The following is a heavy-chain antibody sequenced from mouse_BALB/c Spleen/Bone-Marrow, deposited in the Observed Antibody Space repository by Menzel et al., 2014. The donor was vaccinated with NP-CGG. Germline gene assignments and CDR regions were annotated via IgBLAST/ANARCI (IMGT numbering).Heavy chain of an antibody. V-gene: IGHV1-31*01. CDR3: ANYDGGFAY. CDR2: INPYNGAT. CDR1: GYSFTGYY. D-gene: IGHD2-4*01. J-gene: IGHJ3*01. Sequence: EVKLMESGPELVKPGASVKISCKASGYSFTGYYMHWVKQSHVKSLEWIGRINPYNGATSYNQNFKDKASLTVDKSSSTAYMELHSLTSEDSAVYYCANYDGGFAYWGQGTLVTVSA.